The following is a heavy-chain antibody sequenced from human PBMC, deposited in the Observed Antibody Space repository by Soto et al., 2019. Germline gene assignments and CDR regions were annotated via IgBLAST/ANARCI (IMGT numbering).Heavy chain of an antibody. CDR3: ARARGHYDFWSETSPYYYYGMDV. CDR2: IYYSGST. D-gene: IGHD3-3*01. CDR1: GGSISSGGYY. Sequence: SETLSLTCTVSGGSISSGGYYWSWIRQHPGKGLEWIGYIYYSGSTYYNPSLKSRVTISVDTSKNQFSLKLSSVTAADTAVYYCARARGHYDFWSETSPYYYYGMDVWGQGTTVTVSS. V-gene: IGHV4-31*03. J-gene: IGHJ6*02.